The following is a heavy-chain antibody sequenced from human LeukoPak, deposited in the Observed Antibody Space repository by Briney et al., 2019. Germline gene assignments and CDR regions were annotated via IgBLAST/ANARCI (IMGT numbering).Heavy chain of an antibody. Sequence: GGSLRLSCAASGFTFSSYEMNWVRQAPGKGLEWVSCISTSGSTIYYADSVKGRFTISRDNARNSLFLQMNSLRADDTAVYYCARDGPGCSFDYWGQGTLVTVSS. V-gene: IGHV3-48*03. D-gene: IGHD1-14*01. CDR2: ISTSGSTI. CDR1: GFTFSSYE. J-gene: IGHJ4*02. CDR3: ARDGPGCSFDY.